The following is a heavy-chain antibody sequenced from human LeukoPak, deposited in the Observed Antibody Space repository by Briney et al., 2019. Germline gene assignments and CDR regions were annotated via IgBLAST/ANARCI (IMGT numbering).Heavy chain of an antibody. CDR2: IYTSGST. Sequence: KPSETLSLTCTVSGGSISSYYWSWIRQPAGKGLEWIGRIYTSGSTNYNPSLKSRVTMSVDTSKNQFSLKLSSVTAADTAVYYCARDLVVVVPAAIPGNWFDPWGQGTLVTVSS. J-gene: IGHJ5*02. D-gene: IGHD2-2*01. CDR1: GGSISSYY. CDR3: ARDLVVVVPAAIPGNWFDP. V-gene: IGHV4-4*07.